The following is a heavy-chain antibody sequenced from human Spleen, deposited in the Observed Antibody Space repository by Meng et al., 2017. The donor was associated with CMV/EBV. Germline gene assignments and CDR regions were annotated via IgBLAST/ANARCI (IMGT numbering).Heavy chain of an antibody. CDR1: TFSGHA. J-gene: IGHJ4*02. Sequence: TFSGHAMHWVRQAPGKGLEWVAVISYDGTNKYYADSVKGRFTISRDNSKNTLYLQMNSLRAEDTAVFYCARDPTHSDFWSGYYTSPDCWGQGTLVTVSS. CDR3: ARDPTHSDFWSGYYTSPDC. D-gene: IGHD3-3*01. CDR2: ISYDGTNK. V-gene: IGHV3-30*04.